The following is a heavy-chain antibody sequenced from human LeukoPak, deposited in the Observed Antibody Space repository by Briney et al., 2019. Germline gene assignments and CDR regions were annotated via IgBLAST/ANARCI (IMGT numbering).Heavy chain of an antibody. Sequence: GGSLRLSCAASGFTFSAYWMTWVRQAPGKGLAWVANIIEGGDVKYYADSVKGRFIISRDNTKNSLYLQMTSLRADDTAVYYCARVGKNGWDFDHWGQGTLVTVSS. CDR3: ARVGKNGWDFDH. CDR2: IIEGGDVK. CDR1: GFTFSAYW. V-gene: IGHV3-7*01. J-gene: IGHJ4*02. D-gene: IGHD6-19*01.